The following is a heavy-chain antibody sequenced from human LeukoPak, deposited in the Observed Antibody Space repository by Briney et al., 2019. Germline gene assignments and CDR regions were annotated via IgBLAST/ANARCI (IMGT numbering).Heavy chain of an antibody. CDR2: INPNSGGT. J-gene: IGHJ4*02. Sequence: GASVKVSCKASGYMFTSYGISWVRQAPGQGLEWMGWINPNSGGTNYAQKFQGRVTMTRDTSISTAYMELSRLRSDDTAVYYCARVPAMATTDDYWGQGTLVTVSS. V-gene: IGHV1-2*02. CDR3: ARVPAMATTDDY. CDR1: GYMFTSYG. D-gene: IGHD5-18*01.